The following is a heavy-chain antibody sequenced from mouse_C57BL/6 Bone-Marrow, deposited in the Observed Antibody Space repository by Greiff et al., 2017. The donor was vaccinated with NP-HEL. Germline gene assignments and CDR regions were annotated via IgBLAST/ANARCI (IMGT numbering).Heavy chain of an antibody. J-gene: IGHJ2*01. CDR1: GYAFSSSW. D-gene: IGHD1-1*01. V-gene: IGHV1-82*01. CDR3: ARSGYYGGYFDY. CDR2: IYPGDGDT. Sequence: QVQLKESGPELVKPGASVKISCKASGYAFSSSWMNWVKQRPGKGLEWIGRIYPGDGDTNYNGKFKGKATLTADKSSSTAYMQLSSLTSEDSAVYFCARSGYYGGYFDYWGQGTTLTVSS.